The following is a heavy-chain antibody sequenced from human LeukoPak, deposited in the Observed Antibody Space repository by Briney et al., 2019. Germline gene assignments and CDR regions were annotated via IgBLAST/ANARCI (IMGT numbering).Heavy chain of an antibody. D-gene: IGHD4-17*01. CDR2: TSADNGHT. V-gene: IGHV1-18*01. J-gene: IGHJ4*02. CDR1: GYTFTSYG. CDR3: ARHDFGAYVFDF. Sequence: ASVKVSCKASGYTFTSYGISWVRQAPGQGLEWMGFTSADNGHTNYVQKFQGRVTMTTDTSKNTAYMELRSLRFDDTAMYYCARHDFGAYVFDFSGQGNLVTVS.